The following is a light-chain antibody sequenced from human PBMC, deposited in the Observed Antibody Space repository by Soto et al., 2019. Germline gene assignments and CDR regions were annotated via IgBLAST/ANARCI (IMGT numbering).Light chain of an antibody. CDR1: SSSVGNNF. CDR2: DNN. V-gene: IGLV1-51*01. CDR3: ATWDSGLSVVV. Sequence: QSVLTQPPSVSAAPGQKVTISCSGSSSSVGNNFVSWYQQHPGTAPKLLIYDNNERPSGIPDRFSGSKTGTSATLGITGLQTGDEADYFCATWDSGLSVVVFGGGTQLTVL. J-gene: IGLJ2*01.